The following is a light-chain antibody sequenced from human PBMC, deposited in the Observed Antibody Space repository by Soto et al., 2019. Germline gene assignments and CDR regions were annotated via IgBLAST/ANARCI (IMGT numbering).Light chain of an antibody. CDR2: EVS. CDR1: STDVGGYNY. Sequence: VLTQPPSAAGSPGQSVTISCTGTSTDVGGYNYVSWYQQYPGKAPKLMIYEVSKRPSGVPDRFSGSKSGNTASLTVSGLQAEDEADYYCSSYGGRNNYVFGTGTKVTVL. J-gene: IGLJ1*01. V-gene: IGLV2-8*01. CDR3: SSYGGRNNYV.